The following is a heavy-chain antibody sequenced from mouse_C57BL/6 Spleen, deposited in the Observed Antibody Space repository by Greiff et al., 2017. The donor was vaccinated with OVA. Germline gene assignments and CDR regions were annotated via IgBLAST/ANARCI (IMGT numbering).Heavy chain of an antibody. J-gene: IGHJ1*03. D-gene: IGHD1-1*01. CDR3: TRSGVPYGSSYDWYFDV. CDR1: GYTFTDYE. Sequence: QVQLQQSGAELVRPGASVTLSCKASGYTFTDYEMHWVKQTPVHGLEWIGAIDPETGGTAYNQKFKGKAILTADKSSSTAYMELRSLTSEDSAVYYCTRSGVPYGSSYDWYFDVWGTGTTVTVSS. V-gene: IGHV1-15*01. CDR2: IDPETGGT.